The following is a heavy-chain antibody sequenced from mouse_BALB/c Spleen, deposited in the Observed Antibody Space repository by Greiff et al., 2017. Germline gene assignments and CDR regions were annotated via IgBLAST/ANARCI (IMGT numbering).Heavy chain of an antibody. Sequence: VQLKESGAELVRPGALVKLSCKASGFNIKDYYMHWVKQRPEQGLEWIGWIDPENGNTIYDPKFQGKASITADTSSNTAYLQLSSLTSEDTAVYYCARRDTTAMPFAYWGQGTLVTVSA. V-gene: IGHV14-1*02. D-gene: IGHD1-2*01. CDR2: IDPENGNT. CDR1: GFNIKDYY. J-gene: IGHJ3*01. CDR3: ARRDTTAMPFAY.